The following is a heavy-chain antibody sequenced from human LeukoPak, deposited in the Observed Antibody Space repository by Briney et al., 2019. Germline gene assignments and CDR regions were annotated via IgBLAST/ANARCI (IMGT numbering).Heavy chain of an antibody. CDR3: ARSGGSDEGPDYFDY. D-gene: IGHD2-15*01. CDR1: GYSFTSYW. CDR2: IYPGDSDT. V-gene: IGHV5-51*01. Sequence: GSLKISCKGSGYSFTSYWIGWVRQMPGKGLEGMGIIYPGDSDTRYSPSFQGQVTISADKSISTDYLQWSSLKASDTAMYYCARSGGSDEGPDYFDYWGQGTLVTVSS. J-gene: IGHJ4*02.